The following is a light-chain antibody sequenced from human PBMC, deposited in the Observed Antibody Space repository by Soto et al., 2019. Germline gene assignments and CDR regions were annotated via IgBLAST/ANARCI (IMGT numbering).Light chain of an antibody. CDR3: QQYNDWPPVWT. V-gene: IGKV3-15*01. CDR2: GAS. J-gene: IGKJ1*01. Sequence: EIVMAHSPATLSVSPGERATLSCRASQSVSTNLAWYQQKPGQSPRLLIYGASTRATGIPARFSGSGSGTEFTLTISSLQSEDFTVYYCQQYNDWPPVWTFGQGTKVDIK. CDR1: QSVSTN.